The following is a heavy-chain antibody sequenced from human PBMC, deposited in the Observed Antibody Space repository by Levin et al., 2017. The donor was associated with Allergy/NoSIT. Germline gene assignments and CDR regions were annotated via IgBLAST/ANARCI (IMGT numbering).Heavy chain of an antibody. D-gene: IGHD3-16*01. CDR2: INHSGST. Sequence: PGGSLRLSCAVYGGSFSGYYWSWIRQPPGKGLEWIGEINHSGSTNYNPSLKSRVTISVDTSKNQFSLKLSSVTAADTAVYYCARDGQYRWGDNMDNWFDPWGQGTLVTVSS. J-gene: IGHJ5*02. CDR3: ARDGQYRWGDNMDNWFDP. CDR1: GGSFSGYY. V-gene: IGHV4-34*01.